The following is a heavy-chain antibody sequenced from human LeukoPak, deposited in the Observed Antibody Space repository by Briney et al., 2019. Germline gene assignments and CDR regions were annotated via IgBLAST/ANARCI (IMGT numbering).Heavy chain of an antibody. CDR2: ISWNSGSI. D-gene: IGHD2-15*01. V-gene: IGHV3-9*01. CDR3: ARISTLAGYAFDI. CDR1: GFTFDDYA. Sequence: SLRLSCAASGFTFDDYAMHWVRQAPGKGLEWVSGISWNSGSIGYADSVKGRFTISRDNAKNSLYLQMNSLRAEDTAVYYCARISTLAGYAFDIWGQGTMVTVSS. J-gene: IGHJ3*02.